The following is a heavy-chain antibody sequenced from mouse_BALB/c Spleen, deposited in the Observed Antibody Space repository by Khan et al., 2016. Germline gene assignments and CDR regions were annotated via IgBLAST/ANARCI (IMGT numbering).Heavy chain of an antibody. CDR2: IRLKSNNYAT. CDR3: TTGFAY. J-gene: IGHJ3*01. Sequence: EVKLEESGGGLVQPGGSMKLSCVASGFTFSNYWMNWVRQSPEKGLEWVAEIRLKSNNYATHYAESGKGRFTSSRDDSKSSVYLQMNNLRAEDTDIYYCTTGFAYWGQGTLVTVSA. V-gene: IGHV6-6*02. CDR1: GFTFSNYW.